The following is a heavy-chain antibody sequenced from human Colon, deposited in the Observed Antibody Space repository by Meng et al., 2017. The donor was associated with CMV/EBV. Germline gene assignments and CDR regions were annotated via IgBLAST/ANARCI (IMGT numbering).Heavy chain of an antibody. V-gene: IGHV4-30-4*01. J-gene: IGHJ5*02. CDR3: ARVRVYGSGIGRWFDP. CDR2: MFSDEGT. D-gene: IGHD3-10*01. Sequence: SIRRHGSDRGWMRQAPGEGLGWIGQMFSDEGTKNKPYIANGGTITIATSRNQFSLRLSSVPAADTAVYYCARVRVYGSGIGRWFDPWGQGTLVTVSS. CDR1: SIRRHGSD.